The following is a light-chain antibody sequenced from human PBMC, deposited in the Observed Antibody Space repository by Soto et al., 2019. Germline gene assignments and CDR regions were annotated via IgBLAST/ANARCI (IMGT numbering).Light chain of an antibody. CDR3: QQYNTWPRT. CDR2: GAS. V-gene: IGKV3-15*01. Sequence: EIVMTQSPATLSVSPGERATLSCRASQSVSINLAWYQQKPGQAPRLLIYGASTRASGIPDRFSGSGSETDFTLTISSLQSEDFAVYYCQQYNTWPRTFGQGTKVDIK. J-gene: IGKJ1*01. CDR1: QSVSIN.